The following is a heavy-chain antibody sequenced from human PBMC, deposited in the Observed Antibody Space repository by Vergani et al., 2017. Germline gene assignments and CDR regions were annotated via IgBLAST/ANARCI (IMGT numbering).Heavy chain of an antibody. CDR2: VFHSGSA. CDR3: ARVDTAMATNAFDI. V-gene: IGHV4-38-2*02. D-gene: IGHD5-18*01. J-gene: IGHJ3*02. CDR1: GYSISRGYY. Sequence: QVQLQESGPGLVKPSETLSVTCSVSGYSISRGYYWGWIRQPPGKGLEWIATVFHSGSAYYNPSLRRRVTISVETSKNQFSLRLTTLTAADTAVYYCARVDTAMATNAFDIWGQGTAVTVSS.